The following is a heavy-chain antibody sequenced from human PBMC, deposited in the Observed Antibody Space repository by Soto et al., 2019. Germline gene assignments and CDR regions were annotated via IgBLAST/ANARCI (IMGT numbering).Heavy chain of an antibody. CDR1: GYLFPAYS. CDR2: VNPSGGST. D-gene: IGHD2-15*01. V-gene: IGHV1-46*01. CDR3: AREENCSGGTCYSEYFHR. J-gene: IGHJ1*01. Sequence: SVKVSCQASGYLFPAYSMHWVRLAPVQGLEWMGVVNPSGGSTKYAQNFQGRVTMARDTSTTTIYMELSSLRSDDTAIYYCAREENCSGGTCYSEYFHRWGQGTLVTVSS.